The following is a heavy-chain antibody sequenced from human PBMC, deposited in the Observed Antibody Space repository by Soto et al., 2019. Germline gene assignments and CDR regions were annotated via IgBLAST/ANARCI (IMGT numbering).Heavy chain of an antibody. CDR1: GGSINSSSYY. D-gene: IGHD5-18*01. J-gene: IGHJ6*02. Sequence: SETLSLTCTVSGGSINSSSYYWGWIRQPPGKGLEWIGSIYYRGSTYYNTSLKSRITISVDTSKNQKSLKLSYVTAADTAVYFCARSRTFYVDTAMVSSVHYYYGMDVWGQGTTVT. CDR2: IYYRGST. V-gene: IGHV4-39*01. CDR3: ARSRTFYVDTAMVSSVHYYYGMDV.